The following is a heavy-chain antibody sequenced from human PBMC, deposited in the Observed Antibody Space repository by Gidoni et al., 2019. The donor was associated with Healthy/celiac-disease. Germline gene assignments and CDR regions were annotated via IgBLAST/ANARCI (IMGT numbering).Heavy chain of an antibody. V-gene: IGHV4-59*01. D-gene: IGHD1-26*01. CDR2: T. Sequence: TNYNPSLKSRVTISVDTSKNQFSLKLSSVTAADTAVYYCARYGGAVSFDYWGQGTLVTVSS. CDR3: ARYGGAVSFDY. J-gene: IGHJ4*02.